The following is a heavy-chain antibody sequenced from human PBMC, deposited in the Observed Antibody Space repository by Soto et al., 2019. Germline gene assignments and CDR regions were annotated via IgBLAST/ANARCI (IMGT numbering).Heavy chain of an antibody. CDR3: AKDVSGVATIPHLNYYYYGMDV. Sequence: PGGSLRLSCAASGFTFDDYAMHCVRQAPGKGLEWVSGISWNSGSIGYADSVKGRFTISRDDAKNSLYLQMNSLRAEDTALYYCAKDVSGVATIPHLNYYYYGMDVWGQGTTVTVSS. J-gene: IGHJ6*02. CDR2: ISWNSGSI. CDR1: GFTFDDYA. V-gene: IGHV3-9*01. D-gene: IGHD5-12*01.